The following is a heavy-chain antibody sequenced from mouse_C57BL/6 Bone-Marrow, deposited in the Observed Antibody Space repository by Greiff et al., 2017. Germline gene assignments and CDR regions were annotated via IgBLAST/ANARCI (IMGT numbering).Heavy chain of an antibody. J-gene: IGHJ4*01. D-gene: IGHD3-2*02. CDR2: ISNGGGST. CDR1: GFTFSDYY. CDR3: ARHDDSGYPYYYAMDY. V-gene: IGHV5-12*01. Sequence: EVQGVESGGGLVQPGGSLKLSCAASGFTFSDYYMYWVRQTPEKRLEWVAYISNGGGSTYYPDTVKGRFTISRDNAKNTLYLQMSRLKSEDTAMYYCARHDDSGYPYYYAMDYWGQGTSVTVSS.